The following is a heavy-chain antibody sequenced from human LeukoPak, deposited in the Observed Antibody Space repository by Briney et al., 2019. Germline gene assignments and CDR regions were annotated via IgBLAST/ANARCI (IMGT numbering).Heavy chain of an antibody. D-gene: IGHD6-6*01. J-gene: IGHJ4*02. V-gene: IGHV4-30-2*01. CDR2: IYHSGST. CDR3: ARSDYSSSNQDY. Sequence: SETLSLTCTVSGGSISSGGYYWSWIRQPPGKGLEWIGYIYHSGSTYYNPSLKSRVTISVDRSKNQFSLKLSSVTAADTAVYYCARSDYSSSNQDYWGQGTLVTVSS. CDR1: GGSISSGGYY.